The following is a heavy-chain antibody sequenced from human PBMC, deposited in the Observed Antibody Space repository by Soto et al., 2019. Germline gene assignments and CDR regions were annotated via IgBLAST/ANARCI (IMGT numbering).Heavy chain of an antibody. Sequence: PGGSLRLSCAASGFTFSSYAMSWVRQAPGKGLEWVSAISGSGGSTYYADSVKGRFTISRDNSKNTLYLQMNSLRAEDTAVYYCANGGGIYYDSSGYPGPHFDYWGQGTLVTVSS. CDR3: ANGGGIYYDSSGYPGPHFDY. V-gene: IGHV3-23*01. D-gene: IGHD3-22*01. J-gene: IGHJ4*02. CDR2: ISGSGGST. CDR1: GFTFSSYA.